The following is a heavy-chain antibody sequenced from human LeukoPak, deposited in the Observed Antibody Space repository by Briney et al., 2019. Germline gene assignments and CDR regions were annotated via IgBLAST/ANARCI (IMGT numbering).Heavy chain of an antibody. CDR1: GYTFTSYY. D-gene: IGHD6-19*01. CDR2: IIPIFGTA. Sequence: ASVKVSCKASGYTFTSYYMHWVRRAPGQGLEWMGGIIPIFGTANYAQKFQGRVTITADESTSTAYMELSSLRSEDTAVYYCARDLTAVAGTFLYYYYGMDVWGQGTTVTVSS. V-gene: IGHV1-69*13. CDR3: ARDLTAVAGTFLYYYYGMDV. J-gene: IGHJ6*01.